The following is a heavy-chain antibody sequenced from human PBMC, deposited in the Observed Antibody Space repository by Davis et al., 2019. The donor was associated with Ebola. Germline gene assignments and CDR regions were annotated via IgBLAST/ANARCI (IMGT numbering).Heavy chain of an antibody. V-gene: IGHV4-4*02. CDR3: AREISGTAYRGAEY. CDR1: GGSISSSNW. J-gene: IGHJ4*02. D-gene: IGHD1-7*01. Sequence: SETLSLTCAVSGGSISSSNWWSWVRQPPGKGLEWIGEIYHSGSTNYNPSLKSRVTISVDTSKNQFSLKLSSVTAADTAVYYCAREISGTAYRGAEYWGQGTQVTVSS. CDR2: IYHSGST.